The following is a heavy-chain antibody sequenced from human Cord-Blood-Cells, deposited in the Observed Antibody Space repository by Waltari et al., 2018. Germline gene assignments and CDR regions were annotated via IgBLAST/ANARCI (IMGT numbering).Heavy chain of an antibody. V-gene: IGHV5-51*01. CDR2: XXXGASXT. J-gene: IGHJ2*01. CDR1: GYSFNSYW. Sequence: EVQLVQSGAEVKKPGESLKISCKGSGYSFNSYWIGWVRQMPGKGLEWMGIXXXGASXTRXXXXXXXXXXXXXXXXXXXXXLQWSSLKASDTAMYYCARHGRLGSSYWYFDLWGRGTLVTVSS. D-gene: IGHD3-10*01. CDR3: ARHGRLGSSYWYFDL.